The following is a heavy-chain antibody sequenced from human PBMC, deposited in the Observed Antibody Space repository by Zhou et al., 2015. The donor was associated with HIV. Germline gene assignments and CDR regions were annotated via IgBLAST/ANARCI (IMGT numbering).Heavy chain of an antibody. Sequence: QVQLVQSGAEVKKPGSSVKVSCKASGGTFSSYAISWVRQAPGQGLEWMGGIIPIFGTANYAQKFQGRVTITADESTSTAYMELSSLRSEDTAVYYCARGGSGASSLKSRHAFDIWGQGTMVTVSS. J-gene: IGHJ3*02. CDR2: IIPIFGTA. D-gene: IGHD3-10*01. CDR3: ARGGSGASSLKSRHAFDI. V-gene: IGHV1-69*01. CDR1: GGTFSSYA.